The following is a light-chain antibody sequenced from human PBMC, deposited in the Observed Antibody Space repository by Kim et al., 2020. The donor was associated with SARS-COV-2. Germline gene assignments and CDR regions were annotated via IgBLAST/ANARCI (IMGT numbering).Light chain of an antibody. Sequence: LWVSPGERATLSCRASQSVSSNLAWYQQKPGQAPRLLIYGASTRATGIPARFSGSGSGTEFTLTISSLQSEDFAVYYCQQYNNWPFFGQGTKLEI. CDR2: GAS. CDR3: QQYNNWPF. J-gene: IGKJ2*01. CDR1: QSVSSN. V-gene: IGKV3-15*01.